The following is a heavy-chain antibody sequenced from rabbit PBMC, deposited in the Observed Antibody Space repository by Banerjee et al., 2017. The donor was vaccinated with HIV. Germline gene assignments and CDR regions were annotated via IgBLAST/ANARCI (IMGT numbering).Heavy chain of an antibody. D-gene: IGHD6-1*01. J-gene: IGHJ4*01. CDR2: IYGGNSGST. V-gene: IGHV1S45*01. Sequence: QEQLVESGGGLVQPEGSLTLTCTASGFDLSSYHYMCWVRQAPGKGLEWIACIYGGNSGSTWYASWAKGRFTISKTSSTTVTLQMTSLTAADTATYFCARESGSAGAGYALWGQGTLVTVS. CDR3: ARESGSAGAGYAL. CDR1: GFDLSSYHY.